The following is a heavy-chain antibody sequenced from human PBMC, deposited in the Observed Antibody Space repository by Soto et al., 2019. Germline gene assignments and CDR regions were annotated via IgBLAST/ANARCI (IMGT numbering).Heavy chain of an antibody. J-gene: IGHJ4*02. Sequence: GGSLRLSCKVSGFTFSGYSVNWVRQAPGKGLEWVSYISSGSKTIYYAESVKGRFTVSRDNARNSQYLQMNSLRDEDTAVYYCAREDILGVRSFDYWGQGTQVTVSS. CDR2: ISSGSKTI. V-gene: IGHV3-48*02. CDR1: GFTFSGYS. CDR3: AREDILGVRSFDY. D-gene: IGHD3-9*01.